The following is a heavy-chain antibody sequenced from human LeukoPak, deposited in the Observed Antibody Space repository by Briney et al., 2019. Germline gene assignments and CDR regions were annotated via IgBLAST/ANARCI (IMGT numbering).Heavy chain of an antibody. V-gene: IGHV3-30*02. CDR2: IRYDGSNK. CDR3: AVCGSGSYTNARLDY. Sequence: GGSLRLSCAASGFTFSSYAMSWVRQAPGKGLEWVAFIRYDGSNKYYADSVKGRFTISRDNSKNTLYLQMNSLRAEDTAVYYCAVCGSGSYTNARLDYWGQGTLVTVSS. J-gene: IGHJ4*02. CDR1: GFTFSSYA. D-gene: IGHD3-10*01.